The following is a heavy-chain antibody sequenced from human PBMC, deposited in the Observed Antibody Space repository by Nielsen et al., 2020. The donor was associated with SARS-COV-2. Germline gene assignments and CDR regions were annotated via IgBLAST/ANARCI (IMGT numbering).Heavy chain of an antibody. CDR1: GFTFSSYW. V-gene: IGHV3-74*01. Sequence: GGSLRLSCAASGFTFSSYWMHWVRQAPGKGLVWVSRINSDGSSTSYADSVKGRFTISRDNAKNTLYLQMNSLRAEDTAVYYCAAYYASGSYSSGSSNYYYYGKDVWGQGTTVTVSS. CDR3: AAYYASGSYSSGSSNYYYYGKDV. J-gene: IGHJ6*02. CDR2: INSDGSST. D-gene: IGHD3-10*01.